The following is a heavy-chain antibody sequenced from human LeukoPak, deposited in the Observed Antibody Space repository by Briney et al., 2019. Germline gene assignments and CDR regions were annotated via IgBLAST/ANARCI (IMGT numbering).Heavy chain of an antibody. CDR1: GGSISSYY. CDR2: IYYSGST. CDR3: ARRVGAVAGTGSFDY. Sequence: SETLSLTCTVSGGSISSYYWSWIRQPPGKGLEWTGYIYYSGSTNYNTSLKSRVTISVDTSKKQFSLKLSSVTAADTAVYYCARRVGAVAGTGSFDYWGQGTLVTVSS. V-gene: IGHV4-59*08. D-gene: IGHD6-19*01. J-gene: IGHJ4*02.